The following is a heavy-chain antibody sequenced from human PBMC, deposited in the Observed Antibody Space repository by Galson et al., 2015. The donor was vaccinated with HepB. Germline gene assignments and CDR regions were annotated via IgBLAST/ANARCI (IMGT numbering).Heavy chain of an antibody. Sequence: SLRLSCAASGFTFSSYAMHWVRQAPGKGLEYVSAISSNGGSTYYADSVKGRFTISRDNSKNTLYLQMNSLRAEDTAVYYCAKVTPVYSSGWYSMGNWGQGTLVTVSS. D-gene: IGHD6-19*01. V-gene: IGHV3-64*04. CDR2: ISSNGGST. J-gene: IGHJ4*02. CDR3: AKVTPVYSSGWYSMGN. CDR1: GFTFSSYA.